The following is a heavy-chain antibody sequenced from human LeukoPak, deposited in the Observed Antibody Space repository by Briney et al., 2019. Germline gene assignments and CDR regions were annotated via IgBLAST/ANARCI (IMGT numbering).Heavy chain of an antibody. CDR1: GFTFSSYV. CDR3: AKGDYGGNSSPFDY. V-gene: IGHV3-23*01. D-gene: IGHD4-23*01. Sequence: GGSLRLSCAASGFTFSSYVMSWVRQAPGKGLEWVSAISGSGGSTYYADSVKGRFTISRDNSKNTLYLQMNSLRAEGTAVYYCAKGDYGGNSSPFDYWGQGTLVTVSS. CDR2: ISGSGGST. J-gene: IGHJ4*02.